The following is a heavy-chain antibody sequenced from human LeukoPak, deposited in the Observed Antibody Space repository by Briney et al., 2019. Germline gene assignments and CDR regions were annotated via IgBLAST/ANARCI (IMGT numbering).Heavy chain of an antibody. Sequence: SETLSLTCTVSDDFIRRESWTWIRQPPGKGLEYIGYISYSGTTDYKPSLESRVTISRGPSKNQFSLSLTSVTAADTAVYYCARDIRFQGWLDPWGQGTLVTVSS. J-gene: IGHJ5*02. D-gene: IGHD3-16*01. CDR2: ISYSGTT. CDR1: DDFIRRES. V-gene: IGHV4-59*01. CDR3: ARDIRFQGWLDP.